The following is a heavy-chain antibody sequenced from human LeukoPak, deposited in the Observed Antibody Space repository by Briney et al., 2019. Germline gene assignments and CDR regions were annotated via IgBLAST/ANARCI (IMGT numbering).Heavy chain of an antibody. CDR3: ARVRTTLYYYYYYMDV. V-gene: IGHV1-8*03. Sequence: ASVKVSCKASGYTFTSYDINWVRQATGQGLEWMGWMNPNSGNTGYAQKFQGRVTITRNTSISTAYMELSSLRSEDTAVYYCARVRTTLYYYYYYMDVWGKGTTVTVSS. D-gene: IGHD1-7*01. J-gene: IGHJ6*03. CDR2: MNPNSGNT. CDR1: GYTFTSYD.